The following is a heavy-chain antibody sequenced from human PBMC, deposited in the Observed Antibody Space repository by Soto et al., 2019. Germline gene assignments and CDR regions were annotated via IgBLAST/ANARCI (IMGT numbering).Heavy chain of an antibody. D-gene: IGHD1-26*01. V-gene: IGHV4-4*02. CDR2: IYHSGST. CDR1: GGSISSSNW. CDR3: ARSGSYGGGYFDY. J-gene: IGHJ4*02. Sequence: QVQLQESGPGLVKPSGTLSLTCAVSGGSISSSNWWSWVRQPPGKGLEWIGEIYHSGSTNYNPSPKSRVPISVDKSKNQCSLRLSSVTAADTAVYYCARSGSYGGGYFDYWGQGTLVTVSS.